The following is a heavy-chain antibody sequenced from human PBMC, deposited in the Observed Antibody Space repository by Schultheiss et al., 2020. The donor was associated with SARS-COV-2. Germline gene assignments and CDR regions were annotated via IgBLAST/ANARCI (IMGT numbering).Heavy chain of an antibody. CDR3: ARGEWAVAGTRGPYYYYGMDV. D-gene: IGHD6-19*01. CDR2: ISYDGSNK. Sequence: GGSLRLSCAASGFTFSSYAMSWVRQAPGKGLEWVAVISYDGSNKYYADSVKGRFTISRDNSKNTLYLQMNSLRAEDTAVYYCARGEWAVAGTRGPYYYYGMDVWGQGTTVTVSS. CDR1: GFTFSSYA. V-gene: IGHV3-30*03. J-gene: IGHJ6*02.